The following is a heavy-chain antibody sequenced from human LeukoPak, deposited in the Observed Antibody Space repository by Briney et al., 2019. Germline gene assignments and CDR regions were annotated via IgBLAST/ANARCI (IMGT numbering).Heavy chain of an antibody. CDR3: AKDRTGYYYMDV. CDR1: GFTFSSYG. Sequence: GGSLRLSCAASGFTFSSYGMHWVRQAPGKGLEWVAFIRYDGSNKYYADSVKGRFTISRDNSKNTLYLQMNSLRAEDTAVYYCAKDRTGYYYMDVWGKGITVTVSS. D-gene: IGHD7-27*01. V-gene: IGHV3-30*02. CDR2: IRYDGSNK. J-gene: IGHJ6*03.